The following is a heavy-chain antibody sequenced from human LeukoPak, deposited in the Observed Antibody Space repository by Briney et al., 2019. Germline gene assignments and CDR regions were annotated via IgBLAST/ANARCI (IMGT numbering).Heavy chain of an antibody. J-gene: IGHJ4*02. CDR3: SRTPSRDGYSHINY. CDR2: LSDSGAST. D-gene: IGHD5-24*01. V-gene: IGHV3-23*01. Sequence: GGSLRLSCAASGFTFTNNAMAWVRLAPGKGLEWVSTLSDSGASTYYADSVKGRFTISRDNSRNTMYLQMGSLRDDDTGVYFCSRTPSRDGYSHINYWGQGALVTVSS. CDR1: GFTFTNNA.